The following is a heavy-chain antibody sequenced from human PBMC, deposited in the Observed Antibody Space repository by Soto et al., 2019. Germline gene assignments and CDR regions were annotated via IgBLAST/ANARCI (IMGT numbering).Heavy chain of an antibody. CDR2: IYSGGST. CDR3: AREKMVTIFGVVTSNWFDP. Sequence: GGSLRLSCAASGLPVSRNYMSWVRQAPGKGLEWVSVIYSGGSTYYADSVKGRFTISRDNSKNTLYLQMNSLRAEDTAVYYCAREKMVTIFGVVTSNWFDPWGQGTLVTVSS. D-gene: IGHD3-3*01. V-gene: IGHV3-53*01. CDR1: GLPVSRNY. J-gene: IGHJ5*02.